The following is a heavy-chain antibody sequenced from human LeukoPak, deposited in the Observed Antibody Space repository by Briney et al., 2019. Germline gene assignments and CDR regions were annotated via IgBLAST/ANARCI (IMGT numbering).Heavy chain of an antibody. CDR1: GGSISSGGYY. D-gene: IGHD2-15*01. J-gene: IGHJ4*02. V-gene: IGHV4-31*03. CDR2: TYYSGST. CDR3: AGGYCSGGSCFNYFDY. Sequence: SETLSLTCTVSGGSISSGGYYWGWIRQHPGKGLEWIGYTYYSGSTYYNPSLKSRVTISVDTSKNQFSLKLSSVTAADTAVYYCAGGYCSGGSCFNYFDYWGQGTLVTVSS.